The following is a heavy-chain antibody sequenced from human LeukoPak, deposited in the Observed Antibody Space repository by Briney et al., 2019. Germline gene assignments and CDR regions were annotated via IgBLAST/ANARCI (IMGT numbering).Heavy chain of an antibody. V-gene: IGHV3-48*01. CDR3: ASPTVTGAFDI. D-gene: IGHD4-17*01. CDR2: ISSSSSTI. Sequence: GGSLRLSCAAPGFTFSSYSMNWVRQAPGKGLEWVSYISSSSSTIYYADSVKGRFTISRDNAKNSLYLQMNSLRAEDTAVYYCASPTVTGAFDIWGQGTMVTVSS. J-gene: IGHJ3*02. CDR1: GFTFSSYS.